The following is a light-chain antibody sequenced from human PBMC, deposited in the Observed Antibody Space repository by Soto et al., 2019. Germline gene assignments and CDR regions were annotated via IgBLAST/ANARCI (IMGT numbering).Light chain of an antibody. CDR2: DTS. V-gene: IGKV3-15*01. CDR1: QNVGNS. J-gene: IGKJ1*01. CDR3: LEHKSWPWT. Sequence: EIVMTQSPATLSVSPGERATLPCRASQNVGNSLVWYQQKPGQPPRLLIYDTSTRATGIPLRFSGGGSGTEFTLTISSLQPEDFAVFYCLEHKSWPWTFGQGTKVQIK.